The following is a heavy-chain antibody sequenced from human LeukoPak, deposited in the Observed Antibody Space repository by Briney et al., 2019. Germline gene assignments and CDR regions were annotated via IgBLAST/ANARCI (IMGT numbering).Heavy chain of an antibody. CDR1: GGTFSSYA. J-gene: IGHJ5*02. D-gene: IGHD3-9*01. Sequence: SVKVSCKASGGTFSSYAISWVRQAPGQGLEWMGRIIPILGIANYAQKFQGRVTITVDKSTSTAYMELSSLRSEDTAVYYCTRDPSVDYDLLSHWFDPWGQGTLVTVSS. CDR2: IIPILGIA. CDR3: TRDPSVDYDLLSHWFDP. V-gene: IGHV1-69*04.